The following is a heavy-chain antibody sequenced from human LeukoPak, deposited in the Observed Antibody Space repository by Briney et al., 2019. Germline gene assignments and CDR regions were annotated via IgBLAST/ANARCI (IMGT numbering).Heavy chain of an antibody. CDR2: ISGSGGST. D-gene: IGHD1-26*01. CDR3: AKGPRGSGSLTYFDY. Sequence: GSLRLSCAASGFTFSSYAMSWVRQAPGKGLEWVSAISGSGGSTYYADSVKGRFTISRDNSKNTLYLQMNSLRAEDTAVYYCAKGPRGSGSLTYFDYWGQGTLVTVSS. CDR1: GFTFSSYA. J-gene: IGHJ4*02. V-gene: IGHV3-23*01.